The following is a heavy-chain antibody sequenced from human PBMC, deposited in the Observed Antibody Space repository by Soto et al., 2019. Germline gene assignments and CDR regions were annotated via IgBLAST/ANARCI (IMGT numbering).Heavy chain of an antibody. CDR3: ARIKGGAAGNFDY. CDR1: GGSISNGDYY. Sequence: SETLSLTCTVSGGSISNGDYYWTWIRQHPVKGLEWVGYIYYSGSTYSNPSLKSRVTISVATSKNQFSLRLSSVTAADTAVYYCARIKGGAAGNFDYWGRGALVTVSS. CDR2: IYYSGST. D-gene: IGHD6-13*01. V-gene: IGHV4-31*03. J-gene: IGHJ4*02.